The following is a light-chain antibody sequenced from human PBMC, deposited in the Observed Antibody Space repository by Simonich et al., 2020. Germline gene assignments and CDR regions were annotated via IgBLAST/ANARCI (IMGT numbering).Light chain of an antibody. CDR2: AAS. CDR1: QGISSY. V-gene: IGKV1-9*01. CDR3: QQLNSYPF. Sequence: DIQLTQSPSFLSASVEDRVTITCRASQGISSYLAWYQQKPGKAPKLLISAASTLQSGVPSRFSGSGSGTEFTLTISSLQPEDFATYYCQQLNSYPFFGPGTKVDIK. J-gene: IGKJ3*01.